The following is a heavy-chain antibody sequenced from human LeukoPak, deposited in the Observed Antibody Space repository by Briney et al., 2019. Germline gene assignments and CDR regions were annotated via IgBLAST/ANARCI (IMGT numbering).Heavy chain of an antibody. CDR2: MNPKSGNT. V-gene: IGHV1-8*01. D-gene: IGHD3-22*01. J-gene: IGHJ1*01. Sequence: ASVKVSCKASGYTFTSYDINWVRQATGQGLEWMGWMNPKSGNTGYEQKFQGRVTMTRNTSMSTAYMELSSLRSEDTAVYYCARAIYDSSGYYYGHFQHWGQGTLVTVSS. CDR3: ARAIYDSSGYYYGHFQH. CDR1: GYTFTSYD.